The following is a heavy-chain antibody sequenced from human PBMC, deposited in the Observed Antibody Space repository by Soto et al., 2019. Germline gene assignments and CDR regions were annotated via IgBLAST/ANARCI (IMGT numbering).Heavy chain of an antibody. D-gene: IGHD6-19*01. CDR3: ARGVGGVLVAGFDY. CDR1: GFTFSSYW. V-gene: IGHV3-74*01. CDR2: INSDGSST. Sequence: GGSLRLSCAASGFTFSSYWMHWVRQAPGKGLVWVSRINSDGSSTSYADSVKGRFTISRDNAKNTLYLQMNSLRAEDTAVYYCARGVGGVLVAGFDYWGQGTLVTVSS. J-gene: IGHJ4*02.